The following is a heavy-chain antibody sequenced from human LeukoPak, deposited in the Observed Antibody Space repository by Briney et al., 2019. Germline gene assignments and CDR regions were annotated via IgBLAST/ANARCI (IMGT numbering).Heavy chain of an antibody. J-gene: IGHJ4*02. V-gene: IGHV3-30*03. CDR2: ISYDGSNK. Sequence: GGSLRLSCAASGFTFSNYGMSWVRQAPGKGLEWVAVISYDGSNKYYADSVKGRFTISRDNSKNTLYLQMNSLRAEDTAVYYCARDSGFSGTQRGEYWGQGTLVTVSS. D-gene: IGHD3/OR15-3a*01. CDR1: GFTFSNYG. CDR3: ARDSGFSGTQRGEY.